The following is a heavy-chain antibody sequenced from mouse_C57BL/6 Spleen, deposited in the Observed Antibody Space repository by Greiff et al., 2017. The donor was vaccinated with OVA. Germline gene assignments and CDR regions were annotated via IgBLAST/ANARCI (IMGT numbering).Heavy chain of an antibody. CDR3: TRPRYDYDYYAMDY. J-gene: IGHJ4*01. V-gene: IGHV1-5*01. CDR2: IYPGNSDT. Sequence: EVQLQQSGTVLARPGASVKMSCKTSGYTFTSYWMHWVKQRPGQGLEWIGAIYPGNSDTSYNQKFKGKAKLTAFTSASTAYMELSSLTNEDSAVYYCTRPRYDYDYYAMDYWGQGTSVTVSA. D-gene: IGHD2-4*01. CDR1: GYTFTSYW.